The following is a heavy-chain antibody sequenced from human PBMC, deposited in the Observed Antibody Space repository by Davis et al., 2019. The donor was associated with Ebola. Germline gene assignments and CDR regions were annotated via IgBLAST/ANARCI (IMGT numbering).Heavy chain of an antibody. Sequence: GESLKISCATPGFAFNQYWMSWVRQSPGKGLEWVATIREDGNKKYYVDSLKGRFTISRDNDKNSLYLEMDSLRADDSAIYYCARDSNDLYYFDFWGQGTQVTVSS. CDR1: GFAFNQYW. CDR2: IREDGNKK. CDR3: ARDSNDLYYFDF. J-gene: IGHJ4*02. D-gene: IGHD1-1*01. V-gene: IGHV3-7*01.